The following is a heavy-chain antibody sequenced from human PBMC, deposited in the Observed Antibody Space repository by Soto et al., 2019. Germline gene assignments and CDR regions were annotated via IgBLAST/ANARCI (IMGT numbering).Heavy chain of an antibody. CDR1: GFTFSNYG. J-gene: IGHJ5*02. Sequence: GGSLRLSCAASGFTFSNYGMHWVRQAPGKGLEWVAIISFDGNNKYYSDSVKGRFTISRDNSKNMVFLQKNSLRPEDTAVYYCVKPKQHFYDSSPGETWGQGTQVTVSS. CDR2: ISFDGNNK. CDR3: VKPKQHFYDSSPGET. V-gene: IGHV3-30*18. D-gene: IGHD3-22*01.